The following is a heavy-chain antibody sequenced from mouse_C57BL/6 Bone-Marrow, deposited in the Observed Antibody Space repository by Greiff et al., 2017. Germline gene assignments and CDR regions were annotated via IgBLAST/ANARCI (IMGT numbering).Heavy chain of an antibody. CDR3: ARGPYSGSSWWYFDV. J-gene: IGHJ1*03. CDR1: GYTFTNYW. CDR2: IYPGGGYT. V-gene: IGHV1-63*01. D-gene: IGHD1-1*01. Sequence: QVQLQQSGAELVRPGTSVKMSCKASGYTFTNYWIGWAKQRPGHGLEWIGDIYPGGGYTNYNEKFKGKATLTADKSSSTADMHFSSLTSEDSAIDYFARGPYSGSSWWYFDVWGTGTTVTVSS.